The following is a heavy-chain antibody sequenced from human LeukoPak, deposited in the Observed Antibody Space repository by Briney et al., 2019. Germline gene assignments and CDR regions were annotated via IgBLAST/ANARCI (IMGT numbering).Heavy chain of an antibody. CDR3: AKDSGHSSSWYY. CDR1: GFSFSSYA. CDR2: ISGSGTI. Sequence: GGSLRLSCAASGFSFSSYAMNWVRQAPGKGLEWVSSISGSGTIYYADSVKGRFTISRDSARNTLYLQMNSLRAEDTAVYYCAKDSGHSSSWYYWGQGTLVTVSS. D-gene: IGHD6-13*01. J-gene: IGHJ4*02. V-gene: IGHV3-23*01.